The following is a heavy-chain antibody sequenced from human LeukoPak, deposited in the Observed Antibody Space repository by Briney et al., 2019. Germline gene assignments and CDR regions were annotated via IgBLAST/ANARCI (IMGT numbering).Heavy chain of an antibody. CDR1: GFTFDDYA. CDR2: ISWNSGSI. D-gene: IGHD6-19*01. Sequence: TGGSLRLSCAASGFTFDDYAMHWVRQAPGKGLEWVSGISWNSGSIGYADSVKGRFTISRDNAKNTLYLQMNSLRAEDTAVYYCAREYSSGWYAYYYYGMDVWGQGTTVTVSS. V-gene: IGHV3-9*01. J-gene: IGHJ6*02. CDR3: AREYSSGWYAYYYYGMDV.